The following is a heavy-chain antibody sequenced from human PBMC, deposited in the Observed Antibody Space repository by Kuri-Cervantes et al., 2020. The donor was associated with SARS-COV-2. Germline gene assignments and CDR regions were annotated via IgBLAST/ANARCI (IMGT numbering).Heavy chain of an antibody. Sequence: SVKVSCKASGDSFTYRFLHWVRQAPGQAPEWMGWITPFNGNTKYAQKFQDRLTITRDRPMNTAYMGLSSLRYEDTAMYYCARSGPGAISREDGALDIWGQGTMVTVSS. D-gene: IGHD4/OR15-4a*01. J-gene: IGHJ3*02. CDR1: GDSFTYRF. V-gene: IGHV1-45*02. CDR3: ARSGPGAISREDGALDI. CDR2: ITPFNGNT.